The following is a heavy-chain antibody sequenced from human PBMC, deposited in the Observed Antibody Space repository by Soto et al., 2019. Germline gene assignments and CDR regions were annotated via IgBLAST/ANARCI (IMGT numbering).Heavy chain of an antibody. CDR3: ARDGYSGSSLDY. CDR2: ISAYNGNT. Sequence: PGESLKISCKASGYTFTSYGISWVRQAPGQGLEWMGWISAYNGNTNYAQKLQGRVTMTTDTSTSTAYMELRSLRSDDTAVYYCARDGYSGSSLDYWGQGTLVTVSS. V-gene: IGHV1-18*04. J-gene: IGHJ4*02. D-gene: IGHD1-26*01. CDR1: GYTFTSYG.